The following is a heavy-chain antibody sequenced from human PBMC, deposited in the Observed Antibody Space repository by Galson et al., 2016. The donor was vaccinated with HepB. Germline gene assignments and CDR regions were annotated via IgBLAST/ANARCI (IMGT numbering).Heavy chain of an antibody. J-gene: IGHJ5*02. CDR1: GFTVSDNG. D-gene: IGHD1-1*01. CDR2: LDSDGKTT. Sequence: SLRLSCAASGFTVSDNGMHWVRQAPGKGLVWVSRLDSDGKTTTYADSVKGRFTISRDNVRNTLTLQMNSLRVEDTAVYYCTRANWAYEGPYGEYNWFDPWGHGTLVTVSA. V-gene: IGHV3-74*01. CDR3: TRANWAYEGPYGEYNWFDP.